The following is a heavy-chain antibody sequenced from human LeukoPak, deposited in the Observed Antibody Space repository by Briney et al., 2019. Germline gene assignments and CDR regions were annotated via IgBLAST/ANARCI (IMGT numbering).Heavy chain of an antibody. CDR2: ISAYNGNA. Sequence: ASVKVSCKASGYTFTSYGISWVRQAPGQGLEWMGWISAYNGNANYAQKLQGRVTMTTDTSTSTAYMELRGLRSDDTAVYYCARDLISRWELPNDAFDIWGQGTMVTVSS. J-gene: IGHJ3*02. V-gene: IGHV1-18*01. D-gene: IGHD1-26*01. CDR1: GYTFTSYG. CDR3: ARDLISRWELPNDAFDI.